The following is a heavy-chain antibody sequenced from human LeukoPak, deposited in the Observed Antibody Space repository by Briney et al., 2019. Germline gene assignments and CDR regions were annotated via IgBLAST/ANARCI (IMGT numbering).Heavy chain of an antibody. CDR3: ARDPGSTWPFDY. CDR1: GFTFSRFE. CDR2: ISNYGSTV. V-gene: IGHV3-48*03. D-gene: IGHD6-13*01. J-gene: IGHJ4*02. Sequence: GGSLRLSCVVSGFTFSRFEMNWVRQAPGKGLEWISYISNYGSTVYYADSVKGRFTISRDNAKNSLSLQMNSLRADDTAVYYCARDPGSTWPFDYWGQGTLVTVSS.